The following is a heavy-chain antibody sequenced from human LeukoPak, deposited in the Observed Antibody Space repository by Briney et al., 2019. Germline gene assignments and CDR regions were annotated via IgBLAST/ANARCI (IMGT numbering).Heavy chain of an antibody. CDR1: GFTFDDYT. V-gene: IGHV3-43*01. J-gene: IGHJ6*03. CDR3: ARDQDTAMGNYYYYYYMDV. D-gene: IGHD5-18*01. CDR2: ISRDGGST. Sequence: GGSLRLSCAASGFTFDDYTMHWVRQAPGKGLEWVALISRDGGSTYYADSVKGRFTISRDNSKNSLYLQMNSLRTEDTAVYYCARDQDTAMGNYYYYYYMDVWGKGTTVTISS.